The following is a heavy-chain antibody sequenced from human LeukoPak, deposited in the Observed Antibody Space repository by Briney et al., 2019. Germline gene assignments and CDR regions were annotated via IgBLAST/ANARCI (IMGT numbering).Heavy chain of an antibody. CDR2: INHSGST. CDR3: ARTGYCSSASCSVVKQWLVRVYFDY. D-gene: IGHD2-2*01. CDR1: GESFSDYY. V-gene: IGHV4-34*01. J-gene: IGHJ4*02. Sequence: PSETLSLTCAVYGESFSDYYWSWIRQPPGKGPEWIGEINHSGSTNYNPSLKGRVTISIDTSKNQYFLNLSSVTAADTAVYYCARTGYCSSASCSVVKQWLVRVYFDYWGQGTLVTVSS.